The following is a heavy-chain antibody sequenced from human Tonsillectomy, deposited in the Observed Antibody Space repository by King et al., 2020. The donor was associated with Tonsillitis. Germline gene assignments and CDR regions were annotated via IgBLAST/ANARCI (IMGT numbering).Heavy chain of an antibody. D-gene: IGHD3-22*01. Sequence: VQLVESGAEVKKPGASVKVSCKASGYTFTSYGISWVRQAPGQGLEGMGWIRAYNGNTNYAQELHGRVTNTTDTSTSTAYMELRSLRSDATAVYYCARSYYYDSSGYLGDYWGQGTLVTVSS. CDR3: ARSYYYDSSGYLGDY. V-gene: IGHV1-18*01. J-gene: IGHJ4*02. CDR1: GYTFTSYG. CDR2: IRAYNGNT.